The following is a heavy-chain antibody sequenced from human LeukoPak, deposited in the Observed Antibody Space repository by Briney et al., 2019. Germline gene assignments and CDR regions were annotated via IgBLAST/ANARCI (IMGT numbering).Heavy chain of an antibody. CDR3: ARRKLEWSNPRGVWFDP. CDR2: IYYSGRT. D-gene: IGHD3-3*01. V-gene: IGHV4-59*01. Sequence: SETLSLTCTVSGGSISSNNCSWIWNRPPQGMEWNWNIYYSGRTNSTPSLTSRVPISVDTAKTQLSLKLSSVTAADTAVYYCARRKLEWSNPRGVWFDPWGQGTLVTVSS. CDR1: GGSISSNN. J-gene: IGHJ5*02.